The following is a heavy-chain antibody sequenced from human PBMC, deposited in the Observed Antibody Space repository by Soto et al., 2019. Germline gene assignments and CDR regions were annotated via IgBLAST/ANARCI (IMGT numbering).Heavy chain of an antibody. CDR3: ARCYGSAIVY. D-gene: IGHD1-26*01. Sequence: SETLSLTCSVSGGSIRSGDYYWSWIRQPPGKGPEWIGYIYDTGSAYYNPSLESRVTMSVDTSKNQFSLKLSSVTAADTAVYYCARCYGSAIVYWGQGTLFTVSS. V-gene: IGHV4-30-4*01. J-gene: IGHJ4*02. CDR2: IYDTGSA. CDR1: GGSIRSGDYY.